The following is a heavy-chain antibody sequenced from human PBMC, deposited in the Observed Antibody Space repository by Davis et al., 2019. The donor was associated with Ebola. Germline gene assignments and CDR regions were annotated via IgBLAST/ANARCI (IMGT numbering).Heavy chain of an antibody. CDR2: ISWNSGSI. D-gene: IGHD2/OR15-2a*01. CDR3: ARVIRDYYYGMDV. J-gene: IGHJ6*04. CDR1: GSSSDAYA. Sequence: GRSLTPSCPPSGSSSDAYAMHWVRQAPGNGLGWVSGISWNSGSIGYADSVKGRFTISRENAKNSLYLQMNSLRAGDTAVYYCARVIRDYYYGMDVWGKGTMVTVSS. V-gene: IGHV3-9*02.